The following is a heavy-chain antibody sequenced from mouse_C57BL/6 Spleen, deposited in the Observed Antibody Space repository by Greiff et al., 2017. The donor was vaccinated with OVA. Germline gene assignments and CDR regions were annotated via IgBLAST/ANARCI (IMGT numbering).Heavy chain of an antibody. CDR1: GYSITSGYY. CDR2: ISYDGSN. CDR3: ARVDYGSSYYYAMDY. V-gene: IGHV3-6*01. Sequence: EVKLQESGPGLVKPSQSLSLTCSVTGYSITSGYYWNWIRQFPGNKLEWMGYISYDGSNNYNPSLKNRISITRDTSKNQFFLKLNSVTTEDTATYYCARVDYGSSYYYAMDYWGQGTSVTVSS. J-gene: IGHJ4*01. D-gene: IGHD1-1*01.